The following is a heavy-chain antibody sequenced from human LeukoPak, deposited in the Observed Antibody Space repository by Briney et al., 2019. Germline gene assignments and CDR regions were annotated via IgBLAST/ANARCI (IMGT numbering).Heavy chain of an antibody. CDR1: GGSIGSYY. V-gene: IGHV4-4*07. D-gene: IGHD6-13*01. Sequence: PSETLSLTCTVSGGSIGSYYWSWIRQPAGKGLEWIGRIYTSGSTNYNPSLKSRVTISVDTSKNQFSLKLSSVTAADTAVYYCARLVPAAGNSRNWFDPWGQGTLVTVSS. CDR2: IYTSGST. J-gene: IGHJ5*02. CDR3: ARLVPAAGNSRNWFDP.